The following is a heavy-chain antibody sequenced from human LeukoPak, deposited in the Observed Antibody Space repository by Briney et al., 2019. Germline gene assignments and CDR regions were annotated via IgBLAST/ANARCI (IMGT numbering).Heavy chain of an antibody. CDR1: GGTFSSYA. Sequence: SVKVSYKASGGTFSSYAISWVRQAPGQGLEWMGRIIPILGIANYAQKFQGRVTITADKSTSTAYMELSSLRSEDTAVYYCARDLDPYCSGGSCGFYYFDYWGQGTLVTVSS. CDR3: ARDLDPYCSGGSCGFYYFDY. CDR2: IIPILGIA. D-gene: IGHD2-15*01. V-gene: IGHV1-69*04. J-gene: IGHJ4*02.